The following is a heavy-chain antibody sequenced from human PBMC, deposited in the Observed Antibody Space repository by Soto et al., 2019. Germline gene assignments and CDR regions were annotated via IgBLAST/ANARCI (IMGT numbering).Heavy chain of an antibody. D-gene: IGHD3-10*01. V-gene: IGHV3-11*01. Sequence: GGSLRLSCAASGFTFSDYYMSWIRQAQGKGLEWVSYISSSGSTIYYADSVKGRFTISRDNAKNSLYLQMNSLRAEDTAVYFCARDPQRRLKLRPTFDYWGRGTLVT. CDR3: ARDPQRRLKLRPTFDY. CDR2: ISSSGSTI. J-gene: IGHJ4*02. CDR1: GFTFSDYY.